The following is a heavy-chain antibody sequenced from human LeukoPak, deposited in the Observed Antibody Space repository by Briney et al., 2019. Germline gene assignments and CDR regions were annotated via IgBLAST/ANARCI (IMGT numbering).Heavy chain of an antibody. CDR1: GFNFDEYG. D-gene: IGHD3-10*01. CDR3: AKSLDRKSWFVFRH. J-gene: IGHJ1*01. V-gene: IGHV3-20*04. CDR2: INWNGGTT. Sequence: PGGSLRLSCAASGFNFDEYGMSWVRQAPGKGLEWVSGINWNGGTTGYADSVKGRFTISRDSSKNTVFLQMNSLRAEDTAIYYCAKSLDRKSWFVFRHWGQGTLVTASS.